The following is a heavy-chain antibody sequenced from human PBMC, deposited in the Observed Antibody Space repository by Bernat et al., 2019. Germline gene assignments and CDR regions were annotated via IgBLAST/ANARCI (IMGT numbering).Heavy chain of an antibody. Sequence: VQLVESGGGLVKPGGSLRLSCAASGFTFSSYGMHWVRQAPGKGLEWVAVISYDGSNKYYADSVKGRFTISRDNSKNTLYLQMNSLRAEDTAVYYCAKDHGGARSPLDYWGQGTLVTVSS. CDR2: ISYDGSNK. CDR1: GFTFSSYG. CDR3: AKDHGGARSPLDY. J-gene: IGHJ4*02. D-gene: IGHD3-16*01. V-gene: IGHV3-30*18.